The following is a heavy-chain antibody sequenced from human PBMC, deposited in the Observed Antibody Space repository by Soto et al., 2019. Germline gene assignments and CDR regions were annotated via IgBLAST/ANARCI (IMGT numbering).Heavy chain of an antibody. Sequence: QVQLVQSGGGVVQPGRSLRLSCAASGITFSDFAMHWVRQAPGKGLEWVALIWYDGSNDYYADSVKGRFTISRDNSKNTLYLQMNSLRAEDTAVYYCTRGQYQLLFSRQDFHGFHPWGQGTLVTVSS. V-gene: IGHV3-33*01. J-gene: IGHJ5*02. D-gene: IGHD2-2*01. CDR3: TRGQYQLLFSRQDFHGFHP. CDR2: IWYDGSND. CDR1: GITFSDFA.